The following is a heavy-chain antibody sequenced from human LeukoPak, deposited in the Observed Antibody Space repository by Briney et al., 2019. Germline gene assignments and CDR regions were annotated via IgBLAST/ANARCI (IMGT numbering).Heavy chain of an antibody. CDR2: IYSGGGT. D-gene: IGHD3-22*01. CDR3: ARAPPSTMIVVVS. J-gene: IGHJ4*02. V-gene: IGHV3-53*01. CDR1: GFTVSSNY. Sequence: GGSLRLSCAASGFTVSSNYMSWVRQAPGKGLEWVSVIYSGGGTYYADSVKGRFTISRDNSKNTLYLQMNSLRAEDTAVYYCARAPPSTMIVVVSWGQGTLVTVSS.